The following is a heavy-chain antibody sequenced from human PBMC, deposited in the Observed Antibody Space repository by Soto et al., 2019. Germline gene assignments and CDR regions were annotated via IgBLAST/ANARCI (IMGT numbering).Heavy chain of an antibody. D-gene: IGHD3-16*02. CDR2: INPKSGGT. Sequence: QVQLVQSGAEVKKPGASVKVSCKASGYSFTDYHIHWVRQAPGQGLEWLGRINPKSGGTSTAQKFQGWVTMTTDTSIRTAYMELTRLTSDDTAIYFCARGDSTDCSIVVCSFFYNHDMDVWGQGTTVTVSS. CDR3: ARGDSTDCSIVVCSFFYNHDMDV. V-gene: IGHV1-2*04. CDR1: GYSFTDYH. J-gene: IGHJ6*02.